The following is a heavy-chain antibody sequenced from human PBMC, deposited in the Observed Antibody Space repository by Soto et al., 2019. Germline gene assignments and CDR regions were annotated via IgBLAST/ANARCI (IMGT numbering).Heavy chain of an antibody. V-gene: IGHV4-59*01. CDR1: GGSISSYY. J-gene: IGHJ2*01. CDR3: ATTQRGYSYGPDWYFDL. CDR2: IYYSGST. Sequence: QVQLQESGPGLVKPSETLSLTCTVSGGSISSYYWSWIRQPPGKGLEWIGYIYYSGSTNYNPSLKSRVSISVDTSKNQFSLKLSSVTAAATAVYYCATTQRGYSYGPDWYFDLWGRGTLVTVSS. D-gene: IGHD5-18*01.